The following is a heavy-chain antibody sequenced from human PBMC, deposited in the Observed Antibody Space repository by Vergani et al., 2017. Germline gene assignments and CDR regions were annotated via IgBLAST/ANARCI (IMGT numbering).Heavy chain of an antibody. V-gene: IGHV3-33*01. CDR3: ARDLRLLYNRFDP. CDR2: TWYDGNNK. CDR1: GFTFNQYG. J-gene: IGHJ5*02. D-gene: IGHD1-14*01. Sequence: QVQLVESGGGVVQPGGSLRLSCAASGFTFNQYGMHWVRQAPGKGLEWVAVTWYDGNNKQYADSVKGRFTISRDNSKRTMYLQMNSLRDEDTGVYYCARDLRLLYNRFDPWGQGTLVTVSS.